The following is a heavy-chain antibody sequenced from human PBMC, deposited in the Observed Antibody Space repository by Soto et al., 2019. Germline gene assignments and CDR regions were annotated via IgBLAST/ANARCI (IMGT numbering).Heavy chain of an antibody. J-gene: IGHJ5*02. CDR3: ARGRIVVVPAAIKNWFDP. Sequence: SETLSLTCAVYGGSFSGYYWSWIRQPPGKGLEWIGEINHSGSTNYNPSLKSRVTISVDTSKNQFSLKLGSVTAADTAVYYCARGRIVVVPAAIKNWFDPWGQGTLVTVSS. V-gene: IGHV4-34*01. CDR2: INHSGST. CDR1: GGSFSGYY. D-gene: IGHD2-2*01.